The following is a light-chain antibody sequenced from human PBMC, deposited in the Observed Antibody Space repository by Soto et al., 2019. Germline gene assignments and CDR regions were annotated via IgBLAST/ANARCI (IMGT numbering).Light chain of an antibody. J-gene: IGLJ1*01. V-gene: IGLV1-44*01. CDR3: AAWDASLSACV. Sequence: QSVLTQPPSASGTPGQRVTISCSGSNSNIGSNTVNWYQQLPGTAPKLLIYSNNQRPSGVPGRFSDSKSGPSASLAISGLQSEDEAVYYCAAWDASLSACVFGNGTKVTVL. CDR1: NSNIGSNT. CDR2: SNN.